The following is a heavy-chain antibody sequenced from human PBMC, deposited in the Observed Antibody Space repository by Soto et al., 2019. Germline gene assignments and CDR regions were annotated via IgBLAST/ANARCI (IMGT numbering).Heavy chain of an antibody. CDR3: AREGWNDAGDWFDP. D-gene: IGHD1-1*01. CDR2: IYYSGST. V-gene: IGHV4-31*03. Sequence: QVQLQESGPGLVKPSQTLSLTCTVSGGSISSGGYYWSWIRQHPGKGLEWLGYIYYSGSTYSNPTLKSRVTISVDTSKNQFSLKLSSVTAADTAVYYCAREGWNDAGDWFDPWGQGTLVTVSS. CDR1: GGSISSGGYY. J-gene: IGHJ5*02.